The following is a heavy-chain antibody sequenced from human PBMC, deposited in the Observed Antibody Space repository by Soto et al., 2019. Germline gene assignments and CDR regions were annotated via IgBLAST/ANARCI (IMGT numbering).Heavy chain of an antibody. CDR3: ARAHRGVGLGAPPVSWDY. J-gene: IGHJ4*02. CDR2: IYYSGST. D-gene: IGHD1-26*01. CDR1: GGSISSGDYY. V-gene: IGHV4-30-4*01. Sequence: SETLSLTCTVSGGSISSGDYYWSWIRQPPGKGLEWIGYIYYSGSTYYNPSLKSRVTISVDTSKNQFSLKLSSVTAADTAVYYCARAHRGVGLGAPPVSWDYWGQGTLVTVSS.